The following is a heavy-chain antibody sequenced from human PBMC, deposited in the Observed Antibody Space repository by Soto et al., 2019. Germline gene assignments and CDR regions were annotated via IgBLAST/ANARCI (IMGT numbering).Heavy chain of an antibody. CDR3: ARSAGNAGRFSEY. CDR2: IYSGDSDT. CDR1: GYTFTSYW. D-gene: IGHD2-15*01. Sequence: GESLKISCKGSGYTFTSYWISWVRQMPGEGLEWMGAIYSGDSDTRYSPSFQGQVTISADKSISTAYMQWSSLQASDSAIYYCARSAGNAGRFSEYWGKGPVVTVSS. V-gene: IGHV5-51*01. J-gene: IGHJ4*02.